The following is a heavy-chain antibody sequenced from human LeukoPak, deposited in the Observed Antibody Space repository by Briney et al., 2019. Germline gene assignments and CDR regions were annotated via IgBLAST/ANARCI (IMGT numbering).Heavy chain of an antibody. Sequence: PGGSLRLSCAASGFTFSSYWMHWVRQAPGKGLVWVSRINSDGSSTSYADSVKGRFTISRDNAKNTVYLQMNSLRVDVTAIYYCTRAITYFYGSVTYDWFDSWGQGTRVTVSS. CDR1: GFTFSSYW. CDR3: TRAITYFYGSVTYDWFDS. D-gene: IGHD3-10*01. J-gene: IGHJ5*01. V-gene: IGHV3-74*01. CDR2: INSDGSST.